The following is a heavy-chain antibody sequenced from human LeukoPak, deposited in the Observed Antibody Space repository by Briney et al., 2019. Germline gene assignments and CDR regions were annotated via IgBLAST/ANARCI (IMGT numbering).Heavy chain of an antibody. V-gene: IGHV4-59*06. Sequence: SETLSLTCTVSGGSISSYYRSWIRQHPGKGLEWIGYIYYSGSTYYNPSLKSRVTISVDTSKNQFSLKLSSVTAADTAVYYCARNYYGSGIFDYWGQGTLVTVSS. J-gene: IGHJ4*02. CDR3: ARNYYGSGIFDY. D-gene: IGHD3-10*01. CDR1: GGSISSYY. CDR2: IYYSGST.